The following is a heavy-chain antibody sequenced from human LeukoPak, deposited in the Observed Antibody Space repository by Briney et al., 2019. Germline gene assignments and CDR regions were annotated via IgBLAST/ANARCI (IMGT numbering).Heavy chain of an antibody. V-gene: IGHV4-30-2*01. J-gene: IGHJ5*02. CDR2: IYHSGST. CDR1: SGSISRGGYS. Sequence: PSQTLSLTCALSSGSISRGGYSWSWIRQPPGKGLEWIGYIYHSGSTYYNPSLKSRVTISVDRSKNQFSLKLSSVTAADTAVYYCARGVPYNWFDPWGEGTLVTVSS. CDR3: ARGVPYNWFDP.